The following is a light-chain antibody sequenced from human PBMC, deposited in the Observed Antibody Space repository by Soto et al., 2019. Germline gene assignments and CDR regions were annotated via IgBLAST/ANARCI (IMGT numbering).Light chain of an antibody. CDR2: IGD. V-gene: IGLV1-47*02. CDR1: TSNIGTFY. J-gene: IGLJ1*01. Sequence: QSVLTQPPSASSTPGQTVTISCSGSTSNIGTFYVYWYQHLPGTAPKLLIYIGDQRASGVSDRFSGSKSGTSASLAIGGLRSDDEADYYCAAWDDNLNAYVFGSGTKLTVL. CDR3: AAWDDNLNAYV.